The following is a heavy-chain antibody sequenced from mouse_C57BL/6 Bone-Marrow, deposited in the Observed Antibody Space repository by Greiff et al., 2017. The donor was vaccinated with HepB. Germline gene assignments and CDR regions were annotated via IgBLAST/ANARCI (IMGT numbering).Heavy chain of an antibody. CDR1: GYTFTDYE. J-gene: IGHJ4*01. CDR3: TRGAMDY. CDR2: IDPETGGT. Sequence: VQLQQSGAELVRPGASVTLSCKASGYTFTDYEMHWVKQTPVHGLEWIGAIDPETGGTAYNQKFKGKAKLTADKSSSTAYMELRSLTSEDSAVYYCTRGAMDYWGQGTSVTVSS. V-gene: IGHV1-15*01.